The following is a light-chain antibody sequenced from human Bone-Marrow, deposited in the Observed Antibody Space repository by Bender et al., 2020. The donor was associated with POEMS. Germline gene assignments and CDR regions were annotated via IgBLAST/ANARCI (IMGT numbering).Light chain of an antibody. Sequence: QSALAQPASVSGSPGQSITISCRAASNALVSWYQQHPGGAPKLMIYDVTKRPSGVPDRFSGSKSGNTASLTVSGLQAEDEAYYYCSSFTGNSVLFGGGTKVTVL. CDR1: SNALV. V-gene: IGLV2-14*02. CDR2: DVT. J-gene: IGLJ3*02. CDR3: SSFTGNSVL.